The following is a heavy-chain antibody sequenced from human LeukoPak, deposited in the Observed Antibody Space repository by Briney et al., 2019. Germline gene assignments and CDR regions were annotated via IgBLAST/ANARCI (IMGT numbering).Heavy chain of an antibody. CDR2: ISAYNGNT. D-gene: IGHD3-22*01. V-gene: IGHV1-18*01. Sequence: GASVKVSCKASGYTFTSYGISWVRQAPGQGLESMGWISAYNGNTNYAQKLQGRVTMTTDTSTSTAYMELRSLRSDDTAVYYCARSGLYYYDSSGWVPFDYWGQGTLVTVSS. J-gene: IGHJ4*02. CDR3: ARSGLYYYDSSGWVPFDY. CDR1: GYTFTSYG.